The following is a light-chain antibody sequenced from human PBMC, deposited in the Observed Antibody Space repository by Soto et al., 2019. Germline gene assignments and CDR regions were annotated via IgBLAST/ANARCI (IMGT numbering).Light chain of an antibody. J-gene: IGLJ1*01. V-gene: IGLV2-14*03. CDR2: YVT. Sequence: QSVLTQPASVSGSPGQSITISCTGTSSDIGGYNYVSWYQQHPGKAPKLIINYVTKRPSGVSNRFSGSKSGNTASLTISGLQADDEGDYYCSSYTSTASYVFETG. CDR3: SSYTSTASYV. CDR1: SSDIGGYNY.